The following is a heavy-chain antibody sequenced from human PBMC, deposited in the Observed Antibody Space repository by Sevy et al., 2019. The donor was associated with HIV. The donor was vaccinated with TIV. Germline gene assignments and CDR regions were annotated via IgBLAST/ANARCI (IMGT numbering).Heavy chain of an antibody. D-gene: IGHD4-17*01. CDR1: GFTFSSYE. J-gene: IGHJ4*02. CDR2: ISNSGTTI. CDR3: ARDLPPSATSVAHFDC. Sequence: GGSLRLSCAASGFTFSSYEMNWVRQAPGKGLEWVSYISNSGTTISHSDSVKGRFTISRDNARNSLYLQMNSLRAEDTAVYYCARDLPPSATSVAHFDCRGQGTLVTVSS. V-gene: IGHV3-48*03.